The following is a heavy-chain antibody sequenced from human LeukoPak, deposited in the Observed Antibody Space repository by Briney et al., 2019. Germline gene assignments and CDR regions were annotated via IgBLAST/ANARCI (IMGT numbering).Heavy chain of an antibody. CDR2: ISSSSSYI. CDR3: ARLARGHCSSTSCYFPFDY. Sequence: GGSLRLSCAASGFTFSSYSMNWVRQAPGKGLEWVSSISSSSSYIYYADSVKGRFTISRDNAKNSLYLQMNGLRAEDTAVYYCARLARGHCSSTSCYFPFDYWGQGTLVTVSS. CDR1: GFTFSSYS. V-gene: IGHV3-21*01. J-gene: IGHJ4*02. D-gene: IGHD2-2*01.